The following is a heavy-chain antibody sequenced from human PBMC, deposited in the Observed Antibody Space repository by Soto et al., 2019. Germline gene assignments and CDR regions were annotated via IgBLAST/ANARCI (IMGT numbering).Heavy chain of an antibody. CDR3: ARAQAYDDFIWGSYRYDNWFEP. D-gene: IGHD3-16*02. J-gene: IGHJ5*02. Sequence: QLQLQESGPGLVKPSETLSLTCTVSGGSISSSSYYWGWIRQPPGKGLEWIGSIYYSGSTYYNPSLKSRVTISEDTIKNQYSRKRSCVTGADTAVYYCARAQAYDDFIWGSYRYDNWFEPWGQGTLVIVSS. CDR1: GGSISSSSYY. CDR2: IYYSGST. V-gene: IGHV4-39*01.